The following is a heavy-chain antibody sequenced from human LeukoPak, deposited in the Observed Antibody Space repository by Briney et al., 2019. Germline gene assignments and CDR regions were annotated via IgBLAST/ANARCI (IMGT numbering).Heavy chain of an antibody. CDR2: ISSSSSTI. CDR1: GFTFSSYS. J-gene: IGHJ4*02. V-gene: IGHV3-48*04. Sequence: GGSLRLSCAASGFTFSSYSMNWVRQAPGKGLEWVSYISSSSSTIYYADSVKGRFTISRVNAKNSLYLQMNSLRAEDTAVYYCFGGNPRFGFDYWGQGTLVTVSS. CDR3: FGGNPRFGFDY. D-gene: IGHD4-23*01.